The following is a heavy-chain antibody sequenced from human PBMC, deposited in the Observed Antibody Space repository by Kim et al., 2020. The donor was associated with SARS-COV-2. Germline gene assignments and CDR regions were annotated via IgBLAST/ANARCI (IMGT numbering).Heavy chain of an antibody. J-gene: IGHJ3*02. D-gene: IGHD2-2*01. Sequence: KRRVPISGDTSKNQFSLKLSSVTAADTAVYYCARESSIVVVPAAFYAFDIWGQGTMVTVSS. V-gene: IGHV4-39*07. CDR3: ARESSIVVVPAAFYAFDI.